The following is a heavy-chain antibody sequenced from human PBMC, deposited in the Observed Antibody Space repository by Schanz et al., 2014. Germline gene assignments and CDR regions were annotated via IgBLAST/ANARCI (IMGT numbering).Heavy chain of an antibody. CDR2: IGGSGSDT. V-gene: IGHV3-11*05. J-gene: IGHJ4*02. Sequence: QVQLVDSGGDLVKPGGSLRLSCAASGFTFSDYYMSWIRQAPGKGLEWVSYIGGSGSDTYYADSVRGRFTISRDNSKNMLYLQMNSLRADDTAVYYCAKKGGDYGSGSYQIIDDWGQGTLVTVSS. CDR3: AKKGGDYGSGSYQIIDD. CDR1: GFTFSDYY. D-gene: IGHD3-10*01.